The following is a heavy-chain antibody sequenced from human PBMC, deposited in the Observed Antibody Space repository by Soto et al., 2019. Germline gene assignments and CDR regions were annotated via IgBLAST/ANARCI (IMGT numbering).Heavy chain of an antibody. V-gene: IGHV3-23*01. CDR2: ISGRGGST. Sequence: GGSLRLSCAASGFTFSSYAMSWVRQAPGKGLEWVSEISGRGGSTYYADSVKGRFTISRDNSKNTLYLQMNSLRAEDTAVYYCAKAHSSDYDSNWFDPWGQGTLVTVSS. D-gene: IGHD3-3*01. J-gene: IGHJ5*02. CDR1: GFTFSSYA. CDR3: AKAHSSDYDSNWFDP.